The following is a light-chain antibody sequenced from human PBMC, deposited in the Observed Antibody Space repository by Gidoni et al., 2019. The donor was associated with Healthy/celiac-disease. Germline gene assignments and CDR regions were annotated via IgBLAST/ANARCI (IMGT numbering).Light chain of an antibody. CDR3: QQYYSTPRT. CDR2: WAS. CDR1: QSVLYSSNNKNY. V-gene: IGKV4-1*01. J-gene: IGKJ3*01. Sequence: DIVMTQSPDSLDVSLGERATINCKSSQSVLYSSNNKNYLAWYQQKPGQPPKLLIYWASTRESGVPDRFSGSGSGTDFTLTISSLQAEDVAVYYCQQYYSTPRTFGPGTKVEIK.